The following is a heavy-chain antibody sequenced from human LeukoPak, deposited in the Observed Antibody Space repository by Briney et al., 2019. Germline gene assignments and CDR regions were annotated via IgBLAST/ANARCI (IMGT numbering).Heavy chain of an antibody. V-gene: IGHV3-21*01. CDR3: AGDIPRHFDY. CDR1: GFTFSSYS. J-gene: IGHJ4*02. Sequence: GGSLRLSCAASGFTFSSYSMNWVRQAPGKGLEWVSSISSSSSYLYYADSVKGRFTISRDNAKNSLYLQMNSLRAEDTAVYYCAGDIPRHFDYWGQGTLVTVSS. CDR2: ISSSSSYL.